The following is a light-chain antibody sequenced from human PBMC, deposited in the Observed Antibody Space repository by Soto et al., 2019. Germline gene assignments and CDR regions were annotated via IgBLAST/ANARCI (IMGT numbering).Light chain of an antibody. CDR3: QQYNKWPT. V-gene: IGKV3-15*01. CDR1: ESINSN. Sequence: TVMAQTPATLSVSTEKRATLSCGASESINSNLAWYQQKPGQAPRLLIYGVSTRATGVPDRFSGSGSGTEFTLTISSLQSEDFAIYYCQQYNKWPTFGQGTKVDIK. J-gene: IGKJ1*01. CDR2: GVS.